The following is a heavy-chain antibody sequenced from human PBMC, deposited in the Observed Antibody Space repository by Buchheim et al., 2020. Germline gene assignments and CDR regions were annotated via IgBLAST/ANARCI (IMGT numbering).Heavy chain of an antibody. J-gene: IGHJ5*02. D-gene: IGHD3-3*01. V-gene: IGHV4-59*01. CDR1: GGSISSYY. CDR2: IYYSGST. Sequence: QVQLQESGPGLVKPSETLSLTCTVSGGSISSYYWSWIRQPPGKGLEWIGYIYYSGSTNYNPSLQSRVTISVDTSQNQFSLKLSSVTAADTAVYYCARDSGVTIFGVVIKGGWFDPWGQGTL. CDR3: ARDSGVTIFGVVIKGGWFDP.